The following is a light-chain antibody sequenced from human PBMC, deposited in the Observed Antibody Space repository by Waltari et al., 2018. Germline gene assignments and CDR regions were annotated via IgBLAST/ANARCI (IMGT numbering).Light chain of an antibody. CDR2: GTS. CDR1: QSVFIDY. J-gene: IGKJ1*01. CDR3: QQYTGSLPWT. V-gene: IGKV3-20*01. Sequence: TLSCKASQSVFIDYLAWYQQKPGQAPRLVIYGTSNRAAGIPDRFSGSGSGTDFTLTISRLEPEDFAVYYCQQYTGSLPWTFGQGTKVEIK.